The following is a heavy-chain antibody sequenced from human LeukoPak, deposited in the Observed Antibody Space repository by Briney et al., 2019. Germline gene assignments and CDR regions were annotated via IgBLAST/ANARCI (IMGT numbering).Heavy chain of an antibody. Sequence: GGSLRLSCVASGFPFSSHSLSWVRQAPGKGLGWVSAISGSGGSTYYADSVKGRFTISRDNSKNTLYLQMNSLRAEDTAVYYCAKDLLAGTFDYWGQGTLVTVSS. CDR2: ISGSGGST. CDR3: AKDLLAGTFDY. D-gene: IGHD3-9*01. J-gene: IGHJ4*02. CDR1: GFPFSSHS. V-gene: IGHV3-23*01.